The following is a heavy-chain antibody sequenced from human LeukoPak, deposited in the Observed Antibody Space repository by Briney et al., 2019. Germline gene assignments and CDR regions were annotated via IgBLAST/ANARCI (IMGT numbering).Heavy chain of an antibody. D-gene: IGHD3-10*01. J-gene: IGHJ3*02. Sequence: AGGSLRLSCAASGFTFSSYGMHWVRQAPGKGLEWVAVIWYDGSNKYYADSVKGRFTISRDNSKNTLYLQMNSLRAEDTAVYYCAKDREITMVRGDHAFDIWGQGTMVTVSS. CDR1: GFTFSSYG. CDR2: IWYDGSNK. V-gene: IGHV3-33*06. CDR3: AKDREITMVRGDHAFDI.